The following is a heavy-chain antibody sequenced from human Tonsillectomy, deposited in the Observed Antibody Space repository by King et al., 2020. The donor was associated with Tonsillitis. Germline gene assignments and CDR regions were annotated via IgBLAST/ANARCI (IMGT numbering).Heavy chain of an antibody. CDR2: ISYDGSNK. D-gene: IGHD2-21*02. Sequence: VQLVESGGGVVQPGRSLRLSCAASGFTFSSYAMHWVRQAPGKGLEWVAVISYDGSNKYYADSVKGRFTISRDNSKNTLYLQMNSLRAEDTAVYYWARDLMEAGDQAFDIWGQGTMVTVSS. CDR3: ARDLMEAGDQAFDI. CDR1: GFTFSSYA. J-gene: IGHJ3*02. V-gene: IGHV3-30-3*01.